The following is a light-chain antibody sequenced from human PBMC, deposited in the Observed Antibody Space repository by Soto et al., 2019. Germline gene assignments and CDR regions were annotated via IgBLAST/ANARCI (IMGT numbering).Light chain of an antibody. CDR2: DVS. V-gene: IGLV2-14*03. CDR3: SSYTSNKSYV. J-gene: IGLJ1*01. CDR1: SNDVGGYNY. Sequence: QSALTQPASVSGSPGQSITISCTGSSNDVGGYNYVSWYQQHPGKAPKLMIYDVSNRPSGVSNRFSGSKSGNTASLTISGLQAEDEADFYCSSYTSNKSYVFGTGTKLTVL.